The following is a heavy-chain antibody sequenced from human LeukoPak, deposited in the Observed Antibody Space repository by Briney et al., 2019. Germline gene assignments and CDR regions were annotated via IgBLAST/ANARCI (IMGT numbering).Heavy chain of an antibody. J-gene: IGHJ5*02. CDR2: IYASGST. Sequence: TSSETLSLTCTVSGDSISRYYWSWIRQPAGKGLDWIGRIYASGSTNYNPSLKSRDTMSLDTSKNQFSLTLSSVTAADTAVYYCARKALPGNSFDPCGQGTLVTVSS. V-gene: IGHV4-4*07. CDR3: ARKALPGNSFDP. CDR1: GDSISRYY.